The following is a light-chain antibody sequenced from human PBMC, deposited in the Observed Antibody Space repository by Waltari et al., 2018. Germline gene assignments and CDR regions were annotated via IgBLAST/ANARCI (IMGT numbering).Light chain of an antibody. V-gene: IGLV2-14*01. CDR3: SSYTNRATLRV. CDR2: EVS. CDR1: SSAIGNYNY. Sequence: QSALAQPASVSGSPGQSIAISCTGTSSAIGNYNYVSWYQQHPGKAPKLILYEVSDRPSGVSRRFSGSKSGNKATLTISGLQADDEADYYCSSYTNRATLRVFGTGTKVTVL. J-gene: IGLJ1*01.